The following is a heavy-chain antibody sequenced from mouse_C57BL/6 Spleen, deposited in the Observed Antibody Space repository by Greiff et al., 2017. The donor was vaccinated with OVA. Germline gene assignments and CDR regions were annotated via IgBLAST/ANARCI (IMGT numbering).Heavy chain of an antibody. CDR1: GYSITSGYY. Sequence: EVQLQESGPGLVKPSQSLSLTCSVTGYSITSGYYWNWIRQFPGNKLEWMGYISYDGSNNYNPSLKNRISITRDTSKNQFFLKLNSVTTEDTATYYCARGYYYGSRRAYFDYWGQGTTLTVSS. J-gene: IGHJ2*01. V-gene: IGHV3-6*01. CDR3: ARGYYYGSRRAYFDY. D-gene: IGHD1-1*01. CDR2: ISYDGSN.